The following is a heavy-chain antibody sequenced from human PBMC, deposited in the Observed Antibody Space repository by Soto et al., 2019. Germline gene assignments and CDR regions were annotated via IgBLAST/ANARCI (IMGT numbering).Heavy chain of an antibody. J-gene: IGHJ3*02. CDR3: AREPRYCRGGSCSITGDAYDI. D-gene: IGHD2-15*01. CDR2: ISNRGDT. Sequence: GGSLRLSSTASGFIVSDTYVNWVRQAPGKGLEWVSVISNRGDTHYADSVRGRFSLSRDISDNTLHLQMNNLRVEDTAVYYCAREPRYCRGGSCSITGDAYDIWGQGTMVIVSS. V-gene: IGHV3-66*01. CDR1: GFIVSDTY.